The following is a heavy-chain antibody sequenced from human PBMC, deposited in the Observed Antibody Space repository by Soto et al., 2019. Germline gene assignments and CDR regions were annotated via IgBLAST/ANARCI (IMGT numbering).Heavy chain of an antibody. V-gene: IGHV1-8*01. Sequence: ASVKVSCKASGYTFTSYDINWVRQATGQGLEWMGWMNPNSGNTGYAQKFQGRVTMTRNTSISTAYMELSSLRSEDTAVYYCARGGLWFGELSPDAFDIWGQGTMVTVSS. D-gene: IGHD3-10*01. J-gene: IGHJ3*02. CDR3: ARGGLWFGELSPDAFDI. CDR1: GYTFTSYD. CDR2: MNPNSGNT.